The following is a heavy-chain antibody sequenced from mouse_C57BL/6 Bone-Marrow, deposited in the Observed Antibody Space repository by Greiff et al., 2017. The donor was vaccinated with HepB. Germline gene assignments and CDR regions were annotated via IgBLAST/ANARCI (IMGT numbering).Heavy chain of an antibody. J-gene: IGHJ4*01. CDR1: GFNFSSYG. CDR3: ARRGY. CDR2: ISSGGSYT. V-gene: IGHV5-6*01. Sequence: EVQGVESGGDLVKPGGSLKLSCAASGFNFSSYGMSWVRQTPDKRLEWVATISSGGSYTYYPDSVKWRFTISRDNAKNTLYLQMSSLKSEDTAMYYCARRGYWGQGTSVTVSS.